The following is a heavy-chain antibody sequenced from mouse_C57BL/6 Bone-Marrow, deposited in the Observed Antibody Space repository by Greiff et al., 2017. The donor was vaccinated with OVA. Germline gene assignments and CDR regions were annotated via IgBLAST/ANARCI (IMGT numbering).Heavy chain of an antibody. D-gene: IGHD1-1*01. CDR2: IYPGGGYT. J-gene: IGHJ2*01. CDR3: ARWHYGSSGYFDY. Sequence: QVHVKQSGAELVRPGTSVKMSCKASGYTFTNYWIGWAKQRPGHGLEWIGDIYPGGGYTNYNEKFKGKATLTADKSSSTAYMQFSSLTSEDSAIYYCARWHYGSSGYFDYWGQGTTLTVSS. CDR1: GYTFTNYW. V-gene: IGHV1-63*01.